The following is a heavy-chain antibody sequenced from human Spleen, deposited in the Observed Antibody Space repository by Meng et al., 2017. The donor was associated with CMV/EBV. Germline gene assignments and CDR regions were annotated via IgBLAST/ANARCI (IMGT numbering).Heavy chain of an antibody. Sequence: SETLSLTCTVSGGSISSSSYYWGWIRQPPGKGLEWIGGMYYSGSTYYNPSLKSRVTISVDTSNNQFSLKLSSVTAADTTVYYCARAPYDFWSGYPAYYFDYWGQGTLVTVSS. CDR3: ARAPYDFWSGYPAYYFDY. CDR2: MYYSGST. V-gene: IGHV4-39*01. CDR1: GGSISSSSYY. D-gene: IGHD3-3*01. J-gene: IGHJ4*02.